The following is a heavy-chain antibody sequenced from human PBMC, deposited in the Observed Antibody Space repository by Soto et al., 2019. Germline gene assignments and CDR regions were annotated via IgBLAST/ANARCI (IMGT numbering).Heavy chain of an antibody. CDR3: ARGLSVTLCDN. Sequence: QVQLQESGPGLVKPSQTLSLTCTVSGGSISTGGYYWTWIRQHPGKGLEWSGYIYYSGSTYYNPSLKRRVTISVDTSKNQFSLKLSSVTAADTAVYYCARGLSVTLCDNWGQGTLVTVSS. CDR2: IYYSGST. CDR1: GGSISTGGYY. D-gene: IGHD4-17*01. J-gene: IGHJ4*02. V-gene: IGHV4-31*03.